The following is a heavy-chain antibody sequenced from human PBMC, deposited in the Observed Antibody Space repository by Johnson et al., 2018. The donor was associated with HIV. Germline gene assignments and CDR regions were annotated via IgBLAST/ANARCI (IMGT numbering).Heavy chain of an antibody. J-gene: IGHJ3*02. V-gene: IGHV3-30-3*01. Sequence: VQLVESGGGVVQPWGSLRLSCAASGFTFSSYAMHWVRQAPGKGLEWVAVISYDGSNKYYADSVKGLFTISRDNSENTLYLQINSLRAEDTAVYYCARDRPIAPFDIWGQGTMVTVSS. CDR1: GFTFSSYA. D-gene: IGHD3-22*01. CDR2: ISYDGSNK. CDR3: ARDRPIAPFDI.